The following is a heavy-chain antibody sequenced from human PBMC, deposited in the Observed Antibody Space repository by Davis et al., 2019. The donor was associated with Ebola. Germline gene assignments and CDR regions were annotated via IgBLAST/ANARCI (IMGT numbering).Heavy chain of an antibody. Sequence: ASVKVSCKTSGYSYTSYDLNWVRQAPGQGLEWMGWMNPNSGNTGYAQKFQGRVTMTRNTSISTAYMELSGLRSEDTAIYFCARGARSFDSWGQGTLVTVSS. J-gene: IGHJ5*01. V-gene: IGHV1-8*01. D-gene: IGHD3-16*01. CDR2: MNPNSGNT. CDR1: GYSYTSYD. CDR3: ARGARSFDS.